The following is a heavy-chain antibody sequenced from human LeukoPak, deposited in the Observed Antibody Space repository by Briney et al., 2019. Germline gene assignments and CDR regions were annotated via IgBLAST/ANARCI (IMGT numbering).Heavy chain of an antibody. Sequence: GGSLRLSCAASGFTFSSYDMHWVRQATGKGLEWVSAIGTAGDTYYPGSVKGRFTISRENAKNSLYLQMNSLRAGDTAVYYCARGHSGSYYGAFDIWGQGTMVTVSS. D-gene: IGHD1-26*01. CDR3: ARGHSGSYYGAFDI. J-gene: IGHJ3*02. V-gene: IGHV3-13*01. CDR2: IGTAGDT. CDR1: GFTFSSYD.